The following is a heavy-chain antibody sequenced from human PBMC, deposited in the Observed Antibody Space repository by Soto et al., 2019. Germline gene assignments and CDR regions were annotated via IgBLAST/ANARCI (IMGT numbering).Heavy chain of an antibody. Sequence: ASVKVSCKASGYTFTSYGISWVRQAPGQGLEWMGWISAYNGNTNYAQKLQGRVTMTTDTSTSTAYMELRSLRSDDTAVYYCARGGTPDDYGDYGRYYYYYMDVWGKGTTVTVSS. CDR3: ARGGTPDDYGDYGRYYYYYMDV. CDR1: GYTFTSYG. V-gene: IGHV1-18*01. D-gene: IGHD4-17*01. J-gene: IGHJ6*03. CDR2: ISAYNGNT.